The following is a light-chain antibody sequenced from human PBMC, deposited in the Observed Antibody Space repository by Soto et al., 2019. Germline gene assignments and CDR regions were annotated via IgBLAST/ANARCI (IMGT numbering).Light chain of an antibody. CDR1: SSDTGGYNF. Sequence: QSALTQPPSASGSPGQSVAISCTGTSSDTGGYNFVSWYQQHPGKAPKLMIYDVTKRPSGVPDRFSGSKSGNTATLIVSGLQAEDEADYYCSSHGGSNNPYVFGPGTKLTVL. CDR3: SSHGGSNNPYV. CDR2: DVT. J-gene: IGLJ1*01. V-gene: IGLV2-8*01.